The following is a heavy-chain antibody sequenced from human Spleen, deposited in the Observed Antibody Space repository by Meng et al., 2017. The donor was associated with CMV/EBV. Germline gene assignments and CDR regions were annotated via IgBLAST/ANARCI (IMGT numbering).Heavy chain of an antibody. V-gene: IGHV3-23*01. Sequence: GESLKISCAASGFTFSSYAMSWVRQAPGKGLEWVSAISGSGGSTYYADSVKGRFTISRDNSKNTLYLQTNSLRAEDTAVYYCAKAQGLRFLEWFPTHWGQGTLVTVSS. CDR2: ISGSGGST. D-gene: IGHD3-3*01. CDR3: AKAQGLRFLEWFPTH. J-gene: IGHJ4*02. CDR1: GFTFSSYA.